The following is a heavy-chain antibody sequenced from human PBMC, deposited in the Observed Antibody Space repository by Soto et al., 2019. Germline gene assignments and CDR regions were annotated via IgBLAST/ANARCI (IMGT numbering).Heavy chain of an antibody. D-gene: IGHD6-19*01. CDR1: GFSFVNYA. CDR3: AKATTNGGWFNPFDS. CDR2: LSGSGTST. Sequence: PGGSLRLSCAASGFSFVNYAMKWVRHAPGKGLEWVSGLSGSGTSTYYADSVKGRFTISRDNSRDTLFLQMNSLTADDTAVYYCAKATTNGGWFNPFDSWGQGALVTVSS. J-gene: IGHJ4*02. V-gene: IGHV3-23*01.